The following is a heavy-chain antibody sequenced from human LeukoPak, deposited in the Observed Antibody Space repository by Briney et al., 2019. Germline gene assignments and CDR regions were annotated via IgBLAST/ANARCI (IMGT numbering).Heavy chain of an antibody. J-gene: IGHJ6*02. V-gene: IGHV4-59*01. Sequence: SETLSLTCIVSGGSISSYYWSWIRQPPGKGLEWIGYIYYSGSTNYNPSLKSRVTISVDTSKNQFSLKLSSVTAADTAVYYCARVAWTLSGLYYYYGMDVWGQGTTVTVSS. CDR1: GGSISSYY. CDR2: IYYSGST. D-gene: IGHD6-25*01. CDR3: ARVAWTLSGLYYYYGMDV.